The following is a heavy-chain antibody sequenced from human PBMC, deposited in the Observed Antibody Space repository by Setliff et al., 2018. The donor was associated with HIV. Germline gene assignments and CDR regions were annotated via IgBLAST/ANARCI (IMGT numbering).Heavy chain of an antibody. CDR1: GFTFSSSW. V-gene: IGHV3-30*02. D-gene: IGHD3-3*01. CDR3: AKEGNYNFWSGLDYYYYYMDV. J-gene: IGHJ6*03. CDR2: IKYDGSDK. Sequence: HPGGSLRLSCAASGFTFSSSWMSWVRQAPGKGLEWVAFIKYDGSDKYYADSVKGRFTISRDNSKNTLYLQMNSLRAEDTAVYYCAKEGNYNFWSGLDYYYYYMDVWGKGTTVTVSS.